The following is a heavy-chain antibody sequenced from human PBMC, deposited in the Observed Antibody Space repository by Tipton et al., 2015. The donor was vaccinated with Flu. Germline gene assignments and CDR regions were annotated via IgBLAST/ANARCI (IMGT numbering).Heavy chain of an antibody. CDR3: AMGDRSILRGLGWFDP. V-gene: IGHV1-18*01. J-gene: IGHJ5*02. D-gene: IGHD3-16*01. CDR1: GYTFSSYG. CDR2: ISAYNGNT. Sequence: QLVQSGAEVKKPGASVKVSCKASGYTFSSYGISWVRQAPGQGLEWMGWISAYNGNTNYAQKLQGRVTMTTDTSTSTAYMELRSRRSDDTAVYYCAMGDRSILRGLGWFDPWGQGTLVTVSS.